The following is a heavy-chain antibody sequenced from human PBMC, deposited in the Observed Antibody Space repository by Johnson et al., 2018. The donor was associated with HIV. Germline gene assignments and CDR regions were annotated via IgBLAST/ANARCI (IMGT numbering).Heavy chain of an antibody. Sequence: QVQLVESGGGVVQPGRSLRLSCAASGFTFSSFGMHWVRQAPGKGLEWVAVVSAHGRTTYFADSVKGRFTISRDNAKNSLYLQMNSLRAEDTAVFYCARDRGYLDAFDIWGQGTVVTVAS. CDR2: VSAHGRTT. J-gene: IGHJ3*02. CDR3: ARDRGYLDAFDI. V-gene: IGHV3-30*03. D-gene: IGHD1-26*01. CDR1: GFTFSSFG.